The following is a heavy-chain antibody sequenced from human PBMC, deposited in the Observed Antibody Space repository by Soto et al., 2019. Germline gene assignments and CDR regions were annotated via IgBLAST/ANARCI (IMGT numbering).Heavy chain of an antibody. V-gene: IGHV3-73*01. D-gene: IGHD3-22*01. J-gene: IGHJ4*02. Sequence: PGGSLRLSCVASGFTFRGSTMHWVRQASGKGLEWIGLISIKPNNYATVYAASVTGRFTISRDDSKNTAYLQMNSLKTEDTAVYYCTRAYENSNYYFDRWGRGALVTVSS. CDR3: TRAYENSNYYFDR. CDR2: ISIKPNNYAT. CDR1: GFTFRGST.